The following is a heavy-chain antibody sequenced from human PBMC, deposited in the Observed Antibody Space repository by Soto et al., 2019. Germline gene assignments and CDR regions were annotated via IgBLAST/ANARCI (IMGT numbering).Heavy chain of an antibody. CDR1: GYRFASYW. CDR2: IYPGDSDT. V-gene: IGHV5-51*01. CDR3: ARQGSSGYYYYGMDV. D-gene: IGHD3-10*01. J-gene: IGHJ6*02. Sequence: PGESVKISCXGSGYRFASYWIAWVRQVPGRGLEWMGIIYPGDSDTKYSPSFQGLVTMSVDKSTSTAYLQWNSLKAADTAVYYCARQGSSGYYYYGMDVWGQGTTVTVSS.